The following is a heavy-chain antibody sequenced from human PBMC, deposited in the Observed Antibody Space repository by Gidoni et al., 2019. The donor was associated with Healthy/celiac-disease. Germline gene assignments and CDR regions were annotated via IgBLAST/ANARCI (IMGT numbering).Heavy chain of an antibody. Sequence: EVQLVESGGGLVKPGGSLRLSCASSGFTFSSYSMNWVRQAPGKGLEWVSSISSSSSYIYYADSVKGRFTISRDNAKNSLYLQMNSLRAEDTAVYYCATLVPYCSSTSYSARLVYYFDYWGQGTLVTVSS. CDR3: ATLVPYCSSTSYSARLVYYFDY. CDR1: GFTFSSYS. CDR2: ISSSSSYI. D-gene: IGHD2-2*01. V-gene: IGHV3-21*01. J-gene: IGHJ4*02.